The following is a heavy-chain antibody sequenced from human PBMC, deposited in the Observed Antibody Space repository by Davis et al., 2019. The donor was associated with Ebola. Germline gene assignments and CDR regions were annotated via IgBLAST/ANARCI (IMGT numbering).Heavy chain of an antibody. J-gene: IGHJ4*02. CDR3: VKGVDSGWTTTLFDY. V-gene: IGHV3-30*04. D-gene: IGHD6-19*01. CDR2: ISYDGSNK. Sequence: GGSLRLSCAASGFTFSSYAMHWVRQAPGKGLEWVAVISYDGSNKYYADSVKGRFTISRDNSKNTLYLQMNSLRAEDTAVYYCVKGVDSGWTTTLFDYWGQGTLVTVSS. CDR1: GFTFSSYA.